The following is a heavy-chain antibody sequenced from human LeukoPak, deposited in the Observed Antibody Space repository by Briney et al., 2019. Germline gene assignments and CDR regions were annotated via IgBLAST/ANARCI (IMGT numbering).Heavy chain of an antibody. V-gene: IGHV3-30*18. J-gene: IGHJ4*02. CDR1: GFTFSSYG. D-gene: IGHD1-26*01. CDR2: ISYDGSNK. CDR3: AKVNTPYTGIVGAEPFDY. Sequence: PGRSLRLSCAASGFTFSSYGMHWVRQAPGKGLEWVAVISYDGSNKYYADSVKGRFTISRDNSKNTLYLQMNSLRAEDTAVYYRAKVNTPYTGIVGAEPFDYWGQGTLVTVSS.